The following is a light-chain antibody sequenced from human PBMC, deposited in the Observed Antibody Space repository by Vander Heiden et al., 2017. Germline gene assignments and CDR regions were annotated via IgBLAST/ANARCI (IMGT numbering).Light chain of an antibody. J-gene: IGLJ2*01. Sequence: QSALTQPASVSGSPGQSITISCTGTSSDVGGHNYVSWYQQHPGKAPKLMIYDVSNRPSGVSNRFSGSKSGNTASLTISGLQAEDEADYYCSSYTSSSTLVFGGGTKLTVI. V-gene: IGLV2-14*01. CDR2: DVS. CDR1: SSDVGGHNY. CDR3: SSYTSSSTLV.